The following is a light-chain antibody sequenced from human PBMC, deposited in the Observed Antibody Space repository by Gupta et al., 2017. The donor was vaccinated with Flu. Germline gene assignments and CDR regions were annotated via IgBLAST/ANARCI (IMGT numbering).Light chain of an antibody. V-gene: IGLV2-14*03. CDR1: SLDIGTYDY. CDR3: SACTTSSTWV. J-gene: IGLJ3*02. Sequence: SGLTQPASVSGSPGHSITISCTGTSLDIGTYDYVSWYQQHPGKAPKLMIYEVTNRPSGVPDRFSGSKFGNTASLTISGHQGEDEAYYYCSACTTSSTWVFGGGTKLTVL. CDR2: EVT.